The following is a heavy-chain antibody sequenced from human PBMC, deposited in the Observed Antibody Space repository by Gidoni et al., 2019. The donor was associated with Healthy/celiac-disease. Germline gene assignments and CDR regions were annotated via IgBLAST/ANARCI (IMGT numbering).Heavy chain of an antibody. Sequence: EVQLVESGGGLVQPGGSLRLSCAASGFTFSSYWMSWVRQAPGKGLEWVANIKQDGSEKYYVDSVKGRFTISRDNAKNSLYLQMNSLRAEDTAVYYCARDMHSGYDFDGVFDYWGQGTLVTVSS. CDR1: GFTFSSYW. CDR3: ARDMHSGYDFDGVFDY. J-gene: IGHJ4*02. D-gene: IGHD5-12*01. CDR2: IKQDGSEK. V-gene: IGHV3-7*03.